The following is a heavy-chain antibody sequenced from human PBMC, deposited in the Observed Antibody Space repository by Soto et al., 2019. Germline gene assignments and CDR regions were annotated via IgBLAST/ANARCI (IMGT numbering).Heavy chain of an antibody. J-gene: IGHJ4*02. CDR2: IYYSGST. CDR1: GGSISSSSYY. CDR3: AGDDYGDYSGY. V-gene: IGHV4-39*01. Sequence: SETLSLTCTVSGGSISSSSYYWGWIRQPPGKGLEWIGSIYYSGSTYYNPSLKSRVTISVDTSKNQFSLKLSSVTAADTAVYYCAGDDYGDYSGYWGQGTLVTVSS. D-gene: IGHD4-17*01.